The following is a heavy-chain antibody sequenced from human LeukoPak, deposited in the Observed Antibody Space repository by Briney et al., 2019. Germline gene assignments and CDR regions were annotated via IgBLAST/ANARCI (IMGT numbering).Heavy chain of an antibody. CDR3: ARVGDTDLGVWWLRGYFDY. J-gene: IGHJ4*02. CDR2: IYYSGST. Sequence: SETLSLTCTVSGGSIISYYWSWIRQPPGKGLEWIGYIYYSGSTNYNPSLKSRVTISVDTSKNQFSLKLSSVTAADTAVYYCARVGDTDLGVWWLRGYFDYWGEATLVTVSS. V-gene: IGHV4-59*01. D-gene: IGHD5-12*01. CDR1: GGSIISYY.